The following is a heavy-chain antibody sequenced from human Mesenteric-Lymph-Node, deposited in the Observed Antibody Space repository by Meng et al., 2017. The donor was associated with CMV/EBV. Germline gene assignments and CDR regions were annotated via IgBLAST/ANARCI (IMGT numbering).Heavy chain of an antibody. Sequence: RLQASGRGMVMPTETLPLSCIVSGDSISNRTYYWTWIRQPPGKGLEWIGSVHHSGTTYYNPSLKGRLTISVDTSANLFSLRLTTVTAADTATYYCARRGNYDSDYCEYWGQGTLVTVSS. CDR2: VHHSGTT. V-gene: IGHV4-39*01. D-gene: IGHD3-22*01. CDR3: ARRGNYDSDYCEY. CDR1: GDSISNRTYY. J-gene: IGHJ4*02.